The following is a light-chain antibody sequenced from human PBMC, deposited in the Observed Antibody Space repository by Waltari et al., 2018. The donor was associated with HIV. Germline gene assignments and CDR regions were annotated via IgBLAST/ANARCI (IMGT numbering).Light chain of an antibody. CDR3: QQTYSSPPT. Sequence: DIRMTQSPSSLSASVGDFVTITCRASQSIGTFLNWYQQKPGKGPKLLMSVASSLPSGVPLRFRGRGSGTDSTSTIGGLRPEDFATYSGQQTYSSPPTFGRGPNWRSN. V-gene: IGKV1-39*01. CDR1: QSIGTF. CDR2: VAS. J-gene: IGKJ2*01.